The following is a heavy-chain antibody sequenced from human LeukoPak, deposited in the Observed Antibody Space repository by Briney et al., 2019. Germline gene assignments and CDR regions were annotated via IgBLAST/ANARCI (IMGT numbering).Heavy chain of an antibody. CDR1: GFTFSTYW. CDR2: IKSDGSK. V-gene: IGHV3-74*01. Sequence: GGSLRLSCTASGFTFSTYWMHWVRQAPGKGLVWVSRIKSDGSKNYAEHVNGRLTITTDNTNNTLSQQINSLRPSDATVDYYARAPSEIGGYYPEHCRLWGQGTVVSVFS. CDR3: ARAPSEIGGYYPEHCRL. J-gene: IGHJ1*01. D-gene: IGHD3-22*01.